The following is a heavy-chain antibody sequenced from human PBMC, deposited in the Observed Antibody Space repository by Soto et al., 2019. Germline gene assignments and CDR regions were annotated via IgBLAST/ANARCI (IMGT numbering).Heavy chain of an antibody. CDR3: ARRHYSSAPDY. CDR1: GGSIRSGGSY. V-gene: IGHV4-31*03. D-gene: IGHD6-25*01. CDR2: IYYSGST. J-gene: IGHJ4*02. Sequence: SITGPVSGGSIRSGGSYWSLIRHHPGKGLEWLGSIYYSGSTYYNPSLKSRVTISVDTSKNQFSLKLSSVTAADTAVYYCARRHYSSAPDYWGQGKLVTFSS.